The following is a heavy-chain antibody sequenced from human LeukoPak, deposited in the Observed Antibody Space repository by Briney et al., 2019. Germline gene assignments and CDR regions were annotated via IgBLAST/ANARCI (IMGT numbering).Heavy chain of an antibody. CDR1: GFTFSSYA. CDR3: AKLHTVQLRLWFGELLSYFQH. D-gene: IGHD3-10*01. J-gene: IGHJ1*01. CDR2: ISGSGGST. V-gene: IGHV3-23*01. Sequence: GGSLRLSCAASGFTFSSYAMSWVRQAPGKGLEWVSAISGSGGSTYYADSVKGRFTISRDNSKNTLYLQMNSLRAEDTAVYYCAKLHTVQLRLWFGELLSYFQHWGQGTLVIVSS.